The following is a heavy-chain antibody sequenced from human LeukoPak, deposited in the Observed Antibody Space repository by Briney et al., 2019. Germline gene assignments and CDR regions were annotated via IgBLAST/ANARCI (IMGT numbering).Heavy chain of an antibody. J-gene: IGHJ4*02. CDR2: INSDGSST. V-gene: IGHV3-74*01. D-gene: IGHD1-26*01. CDR1: GFTFSSYW. CDR3: AKGRQWELPFDY. Sequence: PGGTLRLSCAASGFTFSSYWMHWVRQAPGKGLVWVSRINSDGSSTNYADSVKGRFTISRDNAKNTLYLQMNSLRAEDTAVYYCAKGRQWELPFDYWGQGTLVTVSS.